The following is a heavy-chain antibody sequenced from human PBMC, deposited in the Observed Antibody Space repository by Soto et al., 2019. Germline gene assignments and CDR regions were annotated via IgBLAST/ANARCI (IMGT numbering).Heavy chain of an antibody. CDR2: ISYDGSNK. CDR1: GFTFSSYA. J-gene: IGHJ6*02. V-gene: IGHV3-30-3*01. D-gene: IGHD6-19*01. Sequence: QVQLVESGGGVVQPGRSLRLSCAASGFTFSSYAMHWVRQAPGKGLEWVAVISYDGSNKYYADSVKGRFTISRDNSKNTLYLHMNSLRAEDTAVYYCAGGQWLAYYYYGMDVWGQGTTVTVSS. CDR3: AGGQWLAYYYYGMDV.